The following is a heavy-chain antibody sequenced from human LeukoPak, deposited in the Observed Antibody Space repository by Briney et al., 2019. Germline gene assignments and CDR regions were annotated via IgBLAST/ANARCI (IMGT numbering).Heavy chain of an antibody. D-gene: IGHD3-9*01. V-gene: IGHV1-2*02. Sequence: GASVKVSCKASGGTFSSYTMNWVRQAPGQGLEWMGWINPNSGGTNYAQKFQGRVTMTRDTSISTAYMELSRLRSDDTAVYYCAREGPYYDIPTVLVSPQFDYWGQGTLVTVSS. CDR1: GGTFSSYT. J-gene: IGHJ4*02. CDR2: INPNSGGT. CDR3: AREGPYYDIPTVLVSPQFDY.